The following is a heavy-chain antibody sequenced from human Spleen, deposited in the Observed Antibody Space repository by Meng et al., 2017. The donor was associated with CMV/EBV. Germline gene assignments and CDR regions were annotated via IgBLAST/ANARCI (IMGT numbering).Heavy chain of an antibody. CDR3: ARGALEPEDY. Sequence: GESLKISCAASGFTFSSYWMHWVRQAPGKGLAWVSRINSDGSSTSYADSVKGRFTISRDNAKNTLYLQMNSLRAEDTAVYYCARGALEPEDYWGQGTLVTVSS. CDR2: INSDGSST. V-gene: IGHV3-74*01. J-gene: IGHJ4*02. D-gene: IGHD1-1*01. CDR1: GFTFSSYW.